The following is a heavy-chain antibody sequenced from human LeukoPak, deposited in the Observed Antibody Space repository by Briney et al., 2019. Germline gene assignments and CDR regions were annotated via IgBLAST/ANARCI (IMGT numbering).Heavy chain of an antibody. V-gene: IGHV1-2*06. CDR2: INPNTGGT. Sequence: ASVKVSCKASGYTFTVYYIHWVRQAPGQGLEWMGRINPNTGGTYYAQKFQDRVTMTRDTSITTAYMDLSRLRSDDAAVYYCARDRGGTYYVPINWGQGTLVTVSS. CDR3: ARDRGGTYYVPIN. CDR1: GYTFTVYY. J-gene: IGHJ4*02. D-gene: IGHD1-26*01.